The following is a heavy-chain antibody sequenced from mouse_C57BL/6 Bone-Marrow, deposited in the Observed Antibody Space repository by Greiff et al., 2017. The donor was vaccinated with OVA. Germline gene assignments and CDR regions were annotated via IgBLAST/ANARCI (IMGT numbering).Heavy chain of an antibody. CDR1: GFNIKDDY. CDR3: TPTGTVFAY. CDR2: IDPENGDT. J-gene: IGHJ3*01. V-gene: IGHV14-4*01. Sequence: EVQLQQSGAELVRPGASVKLSCTASGFNIKDDYMHWVKQRPEQGLEWIGWIDPENGDTEYASKFQGKATITADTSSNTAYLQLSSLTSEDTAVYYCTPTGTVFAYWGKGTLVTVSA. D-gene: IGHD4-1*01.